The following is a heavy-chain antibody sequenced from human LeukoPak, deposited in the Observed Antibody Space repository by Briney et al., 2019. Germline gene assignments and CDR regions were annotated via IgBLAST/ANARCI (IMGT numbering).Heavy chain of an antibody. D-gene: IGHD4-17*01. J-gene: IGHJ4*02. V-gene: IGHV4-30-2*01. CDR1: GGSISSGGYS. Sequence: SETLSLTCAVSGGSISSGGYSWSWIRQPPGKGLEWIGYIYHSGSTYYNPSLKSRVTISVDRSKNQFSLKLSSVTAADTAVYYCARGRFNGDYDYWGQGTLVTASS. CDR2: IYHSGST. CDR3: ARGRFNGDYDY.